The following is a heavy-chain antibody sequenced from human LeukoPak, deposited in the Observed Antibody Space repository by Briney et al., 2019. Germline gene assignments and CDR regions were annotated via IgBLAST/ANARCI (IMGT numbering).Heavy chain of an antibody. CDR1: GGSFSGYY. V-gene: IGHV4-34*01. D-gene: IGHD2-2*02. CDR2: INHSGST. Sequence: SETLSLTCAVYGGSFSGYYWSWIRQPPGKGLEWIGEINHSGSTNYNPSLKSRVTISVDTSKNQFSLKLSSVTAADTAVYYCARVVVPAAISASWFDPWGQGTLVTVSP. J-gene: IGHJ5*02. CDR3: ARVVVPAAISASWFDP.